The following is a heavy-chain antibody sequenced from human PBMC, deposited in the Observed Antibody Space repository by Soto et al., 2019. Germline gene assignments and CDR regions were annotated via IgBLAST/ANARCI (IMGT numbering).Heavy chain of an antibody. J-gene: IGHJ3*02. CDR1: GFTFSNAW. CDR2: IKNKTDGGTI. Sequence: PGGSLRLSCAASGFTFSNAWMSWVRQAPGKGLEWVGRIKNKTDGGTIDYAAPVKGRFTISRDDSKNTLYLQMNSLKTEDTAVYYCTTRDIVVVPAAMGVPVAFDIWGQGTMVTVSS. D-gene: IGHD2-2*01. V-gene: IGHV3-15*01. CDR3: TTRDIVVVPAAMGVPVAFDI.